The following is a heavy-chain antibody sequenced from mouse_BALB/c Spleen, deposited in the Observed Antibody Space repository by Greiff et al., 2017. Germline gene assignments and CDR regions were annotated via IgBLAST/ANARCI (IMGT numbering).Heavy chain of an antibody. CDR3: ARYDYDGVDY. J-gene: IGHJ2*01. CDR2: INPYNGDT. V-gene: IGHV1-20*02. CDR1: GYSFTGYF. D-gene: IGHD2-4*01. Sequence: VQLKQSGPELVKPGASVKISCKASGYSFTGYFMNWVMQSHGKSLEWIGRINPYNGDTFYNQKFKGKATLTVDKSSSTAHMELRSLASEDSAVYYCARYDYDGVDYWGQGTTLTVSS.